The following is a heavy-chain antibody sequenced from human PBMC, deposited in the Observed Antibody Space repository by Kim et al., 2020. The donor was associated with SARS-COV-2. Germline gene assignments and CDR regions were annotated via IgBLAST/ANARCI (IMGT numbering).Heavy chain of an antibody. CDR2: LYYSGST. Sequence: SETLSLTCTVSGGSISSYYWSWIRQPPGKGLEWIGYLYYSGSTNYNPSLKSRVTISVDTSKNQFSLTLSSVTAADTAVYYCARHRATVTTFDSWGQGTLV. J-gene: IGHJ4*02. CDR1: GGSISSYY. D-gene: IGHD4-17*01. V-gene: IGHV4-59*08. CDR3: ARHRATVTTFDS.